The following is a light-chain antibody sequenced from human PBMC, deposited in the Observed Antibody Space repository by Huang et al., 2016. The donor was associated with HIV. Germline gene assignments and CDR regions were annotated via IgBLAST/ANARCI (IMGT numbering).Light chain of an antibody. CDR1: QPITSS. J-gene: IGKJ1*01. Sequence: DIQMTQSPSSLFASVGDRDTITCRASQPITSSLNWYQQKPGKAPKLLIYAASSLESGVPSRFSSSGSRTDFTLNFSSLQPEDFATYYCQQSYTPPWTFGQGTKVEIK. CDR3: QQSYTPPWT. CDR2: AAS. V-gene: IGKV1-39*01.